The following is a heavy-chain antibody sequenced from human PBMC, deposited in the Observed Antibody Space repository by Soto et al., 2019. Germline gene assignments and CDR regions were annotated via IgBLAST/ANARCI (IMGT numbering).Heavy chain of an antibody. CDR1: GFTVSSNY. CDR2: IYSGGST. D-gene: IGHD6-6*01. V-gene: IGHV3-53*01. Sequence: GESLKISCAASGFTVSSNYMSWVRQAPGKGLEWVSVIYSGGSTYYADSVKGRFTISRDNSKNTLYLQMNSLRAEDTAVYYCARVRQLVLYYWGQGTLVTVSS. CDR3: ARVRQLVLYY. J-gene: IGHJ4*02.